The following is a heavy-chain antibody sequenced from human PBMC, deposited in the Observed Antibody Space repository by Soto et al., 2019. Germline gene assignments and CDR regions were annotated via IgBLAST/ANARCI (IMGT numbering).Heavy chain of an antibody. V-gene: IGHV3-30*18. CDR2: ISYDGSNK. CDR3: ANFRDDFWSGCIDY. CDR1: GFTFSSYG. J-gene: IGHJ4*02. Sequence: GGSLRLSCAASGFTFSSYGMHWVRQAPGKGLEWVAVISYDGSNKYYADSVKGRFTISRDNSKNTLYLQMNSLRAEDTAVYYCANFRDDFWSGCIDYWGQGTLVTVSS. D-gene: IGHD3-3*01.